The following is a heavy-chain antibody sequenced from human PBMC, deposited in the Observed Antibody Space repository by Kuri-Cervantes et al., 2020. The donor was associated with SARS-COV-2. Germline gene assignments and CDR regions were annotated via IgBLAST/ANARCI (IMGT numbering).Heavy chain of an antibody. CDR3: ARDMTYYYYGMDV. Sequence: KVSCKASGYTFTSYWISWVRQMPGKGLEWMGRIDPSDSYTNYSPSFQGHVTISADKSISTAYLQWSSLKASDTAMYYCARDMTYYYYGMDVWGQGTTVTVSS. CDR2: IDPSDSYT. J-gene: IGHJ6*02. V-gene: IGHV5-10-1*01. CDR1: GYTFTSYW.